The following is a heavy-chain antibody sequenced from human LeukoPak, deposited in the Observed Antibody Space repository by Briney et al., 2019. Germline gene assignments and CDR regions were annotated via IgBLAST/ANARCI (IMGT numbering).Heavy chain of an antibody. D-gene: IGHD1-26*01. J-gene: IGHJ3*01. CDR3: ARGIDSGSPPLGTFEV. CDR1: GYTFTSYG. Sequence: ASVKVSCKASGYTFTSYGITWVRQAPGEGLEWMGWISAYNGNTNYEQKFHGRVTMTTDTSTTTASMELRSLRSDDTAMYFCARGIDSGSPPLGTFEVWGQGTMVTVSS. V-gene: IGHV1-18*01. CDR2: ISAYNGNT.